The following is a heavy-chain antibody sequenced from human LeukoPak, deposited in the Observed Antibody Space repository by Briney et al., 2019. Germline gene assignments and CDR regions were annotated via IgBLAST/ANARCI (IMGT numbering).Heavy chain of an antibody. Sequence: ASVTVSFKASGCTFSIYTISLVRHAPGQGLEWMGGIVPIHGITNYAQKVQGRVTITADKSTSTAHMELSSLRSEDTAVYYCARDYYDSSGQFDYWGQGTLVTVSS. CDR3: ARDYYDSSGQFDY. D-gene: IGHD3-22*01. V-gene: IGHV1-69*10. CDR1: GCTFSIYT. J-gene: IGHJ4*02. CDR2: IVPIHGIT.